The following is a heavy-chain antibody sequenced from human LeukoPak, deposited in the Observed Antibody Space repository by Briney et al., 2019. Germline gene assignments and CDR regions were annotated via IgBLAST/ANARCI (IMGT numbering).Heavy chain of an antibody. CDR2: IIPIFGTA. CDR1: GGTFSSYA. J-gene: IGHJ5*02. V-gene: IGHV1-69*05. D-gene: IGHD2-15*01. CDR3: ARGTRCSGGSCYVGVGENWFDP. Sequence: SVKVSCKASGGTFSSYAISWVRQAPGQGLEWMGRIIPIFGTANYAQKFQGRVTITTDESTSTAYMELSSLRSEDTAVYYRARGTRCSGGSCYVGVGENWFDPWGQGTLVTVSS.